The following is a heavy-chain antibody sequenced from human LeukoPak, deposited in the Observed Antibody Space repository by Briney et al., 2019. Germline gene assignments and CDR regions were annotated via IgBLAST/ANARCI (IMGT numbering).Heavy chain of an antibody. CDR2: ISGSGGST. V-gene: IGHV3-23*01. CDR1: GFTFSSCA. J-gene: IGHJ4*02. CDR3: AKLQSPYYGSGMEDFHY. Sequence: GGSLRRSCAASGFTFSSCAMSWIRQAPGKGLEWVSAISGSGGSTYYADSVKGRFTISRDNSKKTLYLQMNSLRAEDTAVYYCAKLQSPYYGSGMEDFHYWGQGTLVTVSS. D-gene: IGHD3-10*01.